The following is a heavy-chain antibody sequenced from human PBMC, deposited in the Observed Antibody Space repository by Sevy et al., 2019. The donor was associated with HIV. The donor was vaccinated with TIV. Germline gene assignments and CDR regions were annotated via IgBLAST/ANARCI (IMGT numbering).Heavy chain of an antibody. Sequence: GGSLRLSCAASGFTFSSYSMNWVRQAPGKGLEWVSSISSSSSYIYYADSGKGRFTISRDNAKNSLYLQMNSLRAEDTAVYYCARERRAVAATGYFDYWGQGTLVTVSS. J-gene: IGHJ4*02. CDR1: GFTFSSYS. D-gene: IGHD6-19*01. CDR2: ISSSSSYI. V-gene: IGHV3-21*01. CDR3: ARERRAVAATGYFDY.